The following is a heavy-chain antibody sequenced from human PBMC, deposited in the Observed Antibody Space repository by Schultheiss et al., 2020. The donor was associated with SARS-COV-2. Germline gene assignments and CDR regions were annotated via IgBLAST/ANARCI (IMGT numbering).Heavy chain of an antibody. Sequence: GGSLRLSCAASGFTFSSYTMSWVRQAPGKGLDWVSGLSGGAGSTYYVDSVKGRFTISRDNSKNTLFLQMNTLRAEDTAVYYCAKGQARDGFSYVYYGMDVWGQGTTVTVSS. V-gene: IGHV3-23*01. CDR1: GFTFSSYT. J-gene: IGHJ6*02. D-gene: IGHD5-18*01. CDR3: AKGQARDGFSYVYYGMDV. CDR2: LSGGAGST.